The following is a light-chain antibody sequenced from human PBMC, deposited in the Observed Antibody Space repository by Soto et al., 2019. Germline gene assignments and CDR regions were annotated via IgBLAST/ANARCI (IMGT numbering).Light chain of an antibody. CDR1: QGISSY. V-gene: IGKV1-9*01. CDR3: QQLNSYPHAYT. Sequence: DIQLTQSPSFLSASVGDRVTITCRASQGISSYLAWYQQKPGKAPKLLIYAASTLQSGVPSRFSGSGSGTEFTLTISSLQPEDFATYYCQQLNSYPHAYTFGQGTKLEIK. CDR2: AAS. J-gene: IGKJ2*01.